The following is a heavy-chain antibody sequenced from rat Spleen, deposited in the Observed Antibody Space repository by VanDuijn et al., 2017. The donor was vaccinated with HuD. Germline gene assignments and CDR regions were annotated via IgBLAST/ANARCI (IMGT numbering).Heavy chain of an antibody. D-gene: IGHD1-1*01. CDR1: GFTFSDYN. J-gene: IGHJ4*01. CDR2: ISYDGIRT. CDR3: ASHLRYSVYVMDA. Sequence: EVQLVESGGGLVQPGRSLKLSCAASGFTFSDYNMAWVRPAPTKGLEWVATISYDGIRTNYRDSAKGRLTLYRDNAKHNLYLQTDSLRSEHTATYHCASHLRYSVYVMDAWGRGASVTVSS. V-gene: IGHV5-7*01.